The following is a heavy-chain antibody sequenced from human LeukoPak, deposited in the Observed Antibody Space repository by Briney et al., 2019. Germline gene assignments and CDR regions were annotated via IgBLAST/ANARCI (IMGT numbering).Heavy chain of an antibody. V-gene: IGHV3-21*01. CDR3: ARVRRTGFRMD. Sequence: PGGSLRLSCAASGSIFRSYSMNWVRQARGKGLDWVSSISSGSSYIYYADSVKGRFTISRDNAKNSLYRQMNSLRAEDTAVYYCARVRRTGFRMDWGQGTLVTVSS. CDR2: ISSGSSYI. D-gene: IGHD1-14*01. CDR1: GSIFRSYS. J-gene: IGHJ4*02.